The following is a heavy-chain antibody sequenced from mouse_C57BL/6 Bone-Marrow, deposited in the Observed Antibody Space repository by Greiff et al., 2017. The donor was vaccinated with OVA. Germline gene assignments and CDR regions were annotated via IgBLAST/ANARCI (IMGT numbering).Heavy chain of an antibody. CDR2: IDPSDSYT. D-gene: IGHD2-3*01. Sequence: QVQLQQPGAELVMPGASVKLSCKASGYTFTSYWMHWVQQRPGQGLEWIGEIDPSDSYTNYNQKFKGKSTLTVDKSSSTAYMQLSSLTSEDSAVYYCAREGDGYYGAWFAYWGQGTLVTVSA. CDR3: AREGDGYYGAWFAY. CDR1: GYTFTSYW. J-gene: IGHJ3*01. V-gene: IGHV1-69*01.